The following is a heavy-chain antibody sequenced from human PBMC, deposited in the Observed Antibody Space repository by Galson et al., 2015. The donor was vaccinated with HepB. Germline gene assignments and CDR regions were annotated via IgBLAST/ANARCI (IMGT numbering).Heavy chain of an antibody. J-gene: IGHJ4*02. Sequence: SLRLSCAASGLTFSSRWMTWVRQAPGKGLDWVTSINPDGSETRYVDSVKGRFTISRDNAKNTLFLQMNSLGGEDSAVYYCASLRGYVSTFDYWGQGTLVTVSS. CDR1: GLTFSSRW. CDR2: INPDGSET. CDR3: ASLRGYVSTFDY. V-gene: IGHV3-7*03. D-gene: IGHD5-12*01.